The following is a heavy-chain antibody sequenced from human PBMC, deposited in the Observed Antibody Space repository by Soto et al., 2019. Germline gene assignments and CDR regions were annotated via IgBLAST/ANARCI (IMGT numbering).Heavy chain of an antibody. V-gene: IGHV1-2*04. CDR2: INPNSGGT. Sequence: ASVXVSCKASGYTFTGYYMHWVRQAPGQGLEWMGWINPNSGGTNYAQKFQGWVTMTRDTSISTAYMELSRLRSDDTAVYYCAREANYYDSSGYPTRVFDYWGQGTLVTVSS. CDR3: AREANYYDSSGYPTRVFDY. CDR1: GYTFTGYY. D-gene: IGHD3-22*01. J-gene: IGHJ4*02.